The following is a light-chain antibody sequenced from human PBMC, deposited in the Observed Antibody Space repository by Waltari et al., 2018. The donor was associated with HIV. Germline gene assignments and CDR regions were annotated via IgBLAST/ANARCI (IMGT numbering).Light chain of an antibody. V-gene: IGLV3-19*01. Sequence: SSEVTQDPTVSVALGQTVRITCQGDSLRNYFPSWYQQKPGQAPVLVLYGENNRPSGIPDRFSGSTSGNTASLIITGAQAEDEAEYYCNSRDSSGNRLVVFGGGTKLTVL. CDR1: SLRNYF. J-gene: IGLJ2*01. CDR3: NSRDSSGNRLVV. CDR2: GEN.